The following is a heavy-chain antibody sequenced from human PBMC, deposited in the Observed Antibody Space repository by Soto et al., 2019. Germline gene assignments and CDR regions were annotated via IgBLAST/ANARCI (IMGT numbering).Heavy chain of an antibody. J-gene: IGHJ6*03. CDR3: AGVIVVMVVTTQNYKYINV. V-gene: IGHV1-8*01. CDR2: MNPNSGNT. D-gene: IGHD2-15*01. CDR1: GYTFTSYD. Sequence: ASVKVSCKASGYTFTSYDINWVRQATGQGLERMGWMNPNSGNTGYAQKFQGRVTMTRNTSISTAYMELSSLRSDDTAVYYGAGVIVVMVVTTQNYKYINVWGKGTTVTV.